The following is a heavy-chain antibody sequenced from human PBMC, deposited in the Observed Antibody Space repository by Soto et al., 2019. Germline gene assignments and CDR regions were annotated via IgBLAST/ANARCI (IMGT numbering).Heavy chain of an antibody. CDR2: IYHSGST. Sequence: SETLSLTCAVSGYSISSGYYWGWLRQPPGKGLEWIGSIYHSGSTYYNPSLKSRVTISVDTSKNQFSLKLSSLTAADTAVYYCASRKGRGSGSYSRDAAFDIWGQGTMVTVSS. CDR1: GYSISSGYY. J-gene: IGHJ3*02. V-gene: IGHV4-38-2*01. D-gene: IGHD1-26*01. CDR3: ASRKGRGSGSYSRDAAFDI.